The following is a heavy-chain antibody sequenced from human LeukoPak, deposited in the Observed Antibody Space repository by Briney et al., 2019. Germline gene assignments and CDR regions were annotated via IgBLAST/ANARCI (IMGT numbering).Heavy chain of an antibody. D-gene: IGHD2-21*02. Sequence: GESLKISCKGSGYSFTSYWIGWVRQMPGKGLEWMGIIYPGDSDTRYSPSFQGQVTISADKSISTAYLQWSSLKASDTAMYYCARYVTLNYYYSSYMDVWGKGTTVTVSS. J-gene: IGHJ6*03. CDR1: GYSFTSYW. V-gene: IGHV5-51*01. CDR2: IYPGDSDT. CDR3: ARYVTLNYYYSSYMDV.